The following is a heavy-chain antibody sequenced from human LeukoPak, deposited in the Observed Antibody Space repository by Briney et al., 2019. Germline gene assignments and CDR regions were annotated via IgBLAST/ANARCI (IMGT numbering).Heavy chain of an antibody. CDR2: ISSSSSYI. CDR1: GFTFSGYS. V-gene: IGHV3-21*04. Sequence: PGGSLRLSCAASGFTFSGYSMNWVRQAPGKGLEWVSSISSSSSYIYYADSVKGRFTISRDNSKNTLYLQMNSLRAEDTAVYYCAKDPIVHYGDFYPRGYWGQGTPVTVSS. CDR3: AKDPIVHYGDFYPRGY. D-gene: IGHD4-17*01. J-gene: IGHJ4*02.